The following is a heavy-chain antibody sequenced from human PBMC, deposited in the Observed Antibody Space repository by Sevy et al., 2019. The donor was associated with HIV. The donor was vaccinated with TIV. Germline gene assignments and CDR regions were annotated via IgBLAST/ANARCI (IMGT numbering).Heavy chain of an antibody. V-gene: IGHV4-59*01. J-gene: IGHJ5*02. CDR3: ARAQSRRGFGFDP. CDR2: IYSSGST. CDR1: GGSISNYY. Sequence: SETLSLTCTVSGGSISNYYWSWIRQPPGKGLEWIGYIYSSGSTNYNPSLQSRVTISVDTSKNQFSLMLSTVTAADTAVYYCARAQSRRGFGFDPWGQGTLVTVSS. D-gene: IGHD3-3*01.